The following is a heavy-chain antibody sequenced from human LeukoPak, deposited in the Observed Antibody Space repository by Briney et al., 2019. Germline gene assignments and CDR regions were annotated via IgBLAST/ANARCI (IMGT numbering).Heavy chain of an antibody. Sequence: SETLSLTCTVSGGSISSYYWSWIRQPPGKGLEWIGYIYYSGSTNYNPSLKSRVTISVDTSKNQFSLRLSSVPVAAPAVYYVAGGYSGYDRYFGYWGQGTLVTVSS. D-gene: IGHD5-12*01. V-gene: IGHV4-59*08. J-gene: IGHJ4*02. CDR2: IYYSGST. CDR3: AGGYSGYDRYFGY. CDR1: GGSISSYY.